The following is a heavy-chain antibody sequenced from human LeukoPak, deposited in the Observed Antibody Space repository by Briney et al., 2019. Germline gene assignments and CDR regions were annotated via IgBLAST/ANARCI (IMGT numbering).Heavy chain of an antibody. Sequence: PGGSLRLSCEDSGSTFDDYGVSWVRQVPGKGLEWICGINWDGTNTHYADSVKGRLTISRDNAKNSLFLEMTNLRAEDTAFYYCARDVSSNWYSFNFWGQGILVTVST. CDR3: ARDVSSNWYSFNF. CDR1: GSTFDDYG. J-gene: IGHJ4*02. V-gene: IGHV3-20*04. D-gene: IGHD6-13*01. CDR2: INWDGTNT.